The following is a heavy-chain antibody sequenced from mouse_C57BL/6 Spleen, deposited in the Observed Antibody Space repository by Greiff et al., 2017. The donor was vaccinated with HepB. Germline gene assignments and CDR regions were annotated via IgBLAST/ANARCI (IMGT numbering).Heavy chain of an antibody. CDR1: GFSLTSYG. J-gene: IGHJ1*03. CDR2: IWSGGST. V-gene: IGHV2-2*01. CDR3: ARNEDYGSSLWYFDV. D-gene: IGHD1-1*01. Sequence: QVQLQQSGPGLVQPSQSLSITCTVSGFSLTSYGVHWVRQSPGKGLEWLGVIWSGGSTDYNAAFISRLSISKDNSKSQVFFKMNSLQADDTAIYYCARNEDYGSSLWYFDVWGTGTTVTVSS.